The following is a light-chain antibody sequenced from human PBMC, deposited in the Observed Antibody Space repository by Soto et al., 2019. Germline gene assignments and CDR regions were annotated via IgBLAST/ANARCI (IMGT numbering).Light chain of an antibody. Sequence: QSALTQPRSVSGSPGQSVTISCTGTNGDIANYNFVSWYQQHPGKAPKVMIYDVSKRPSGVPDRFSGSKSGNTASLTISGLQAEDEADYYCCSYPGSHTWVFGGGTNVTVL. J-gene: IGLJ3*02. V-gene: IGLV2-11*01. CDR3: CSYPGSHTWV. CDR2: DVS. CDR1: NGDIANYNF.